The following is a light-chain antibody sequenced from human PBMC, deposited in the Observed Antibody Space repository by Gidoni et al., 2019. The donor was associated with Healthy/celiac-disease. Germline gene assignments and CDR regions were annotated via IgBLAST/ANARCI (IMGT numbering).Light chain of an antibody. V-gene: IGKV6D-21*02. CDR3: HQSSSLPHT. Sequence: DIVLTQYPDFQSVTPTEKGTITCRATQSLCSSLHWYQQKPDQSPNLLIKYASQSISGAPSRFSGSGSGTDFFLTIKRLEAEDAAAYYCHQSSSLPHTFGQGTKLEIK. CDR2: YAS. CDR1: QSLCSS. J-gene: IGKJ2*01.